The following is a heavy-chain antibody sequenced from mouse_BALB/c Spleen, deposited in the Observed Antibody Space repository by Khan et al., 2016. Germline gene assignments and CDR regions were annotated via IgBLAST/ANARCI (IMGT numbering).Heavy chain of an antibody. CDR3: ARSRGQAGYFDV. J-gene: IGHJ1*01. CDR1: GYTFTDYA. D-gene: IGHD3-2*02. V-gene: IGHV1S137*01. Sequence: QVQLKQSGAELVRPGVSAKISCKGSGYTFTDYAMHWVKQSHAKSLEWIGVISTYYGDASYNQKFKGKATMTVDKSSSTAYMELARLTSEDSAIYYCARSRGQAGYFDVWGAGTTVTVSS. CDR2: ISTYYGDA.